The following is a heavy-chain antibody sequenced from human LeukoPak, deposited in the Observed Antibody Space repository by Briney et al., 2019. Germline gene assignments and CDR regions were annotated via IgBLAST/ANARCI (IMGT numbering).Heavy chain of an antibody. D-gene: IGHD3-10*01. CDR1: GYSFTSYW. Sequence: GESLQISCKGSGYSFTSYWIGWLRQLPGKGLEWMGIIYPGDSDTRYSPSFQGQVTISADKSISTPYLQWISLKASDTARYYCVRRYYPGSGGYNWFDPWAREPWSPSPQ. CDR2: IYPGDSDT. V-gene: IGHV5-51*01. J-gene: IGHJ5*02. CDR3: VRRYYPGSGGYNWFDP.